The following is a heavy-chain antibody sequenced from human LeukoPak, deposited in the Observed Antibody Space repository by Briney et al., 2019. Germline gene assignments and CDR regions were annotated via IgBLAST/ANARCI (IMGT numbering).Heavy chain of an antibody. V-gene: IGHV3-74*01. J-gene: IGHJ4*02. CDR1: GFTFDDSA. Sequence: GGSLRLSCAASGFTFDDSAMHWVRQAPGKGLVWVSRINSDGSSTSYADSVKGRFTISRDNAKNTLYLQMNSLRAEDTAVYYCARDRMYSGTYCENWDYFDCWGQGTLVTVSS. D-gene: IGHD1-26*01. CDR3: ARDRMYSGTYCENWDYFDC. CDR2: INSDGSST.